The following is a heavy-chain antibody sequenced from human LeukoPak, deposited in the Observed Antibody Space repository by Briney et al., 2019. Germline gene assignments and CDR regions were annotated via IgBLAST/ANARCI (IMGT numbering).Heavy chain of an antibody. CDR3: AKNHVTNYYDSSGYVR. V-gene: IGHV3-30*02. CDR2: IRYDGSNK. Sequence: GGSLRLSCAASGFTFSSYGMQWVRQAPGKGLEWVAFIRYDGSNKYYADSVKGRFTMSRDNSKNTLYLQMNSLRAEDTAVYYCAKNHVTNYYDSSGYVRWGQGILVTVSS. J-gene: IGHJ4*02. CDR1: GFTFSSYG. D-gene: IGHD3-22*01.